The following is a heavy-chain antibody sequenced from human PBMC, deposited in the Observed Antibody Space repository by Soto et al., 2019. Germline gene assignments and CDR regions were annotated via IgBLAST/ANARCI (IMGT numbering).Heavy chain of an antibody. D-gene: IGHD2-21*01. J-gene: IGHJ4*02. V-gene: IGHV1-69*13. Sequence: SVKFSCKASGVTFGNSAISWVRQDPGQGLEWMGGIIPVFGTVNYAQKFEGRVTITADESTSTVFMEMSRLTSEDTAVYYCAKVMADAGDDVWGQGNLVTFSS. CDR3: AKVMADAGDDV. CDR2: IIPVFGTV. CDR1: GVTFGNSA.